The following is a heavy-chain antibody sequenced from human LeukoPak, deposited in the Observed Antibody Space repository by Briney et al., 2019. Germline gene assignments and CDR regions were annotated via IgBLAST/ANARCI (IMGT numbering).Heavy chain of an antibody. V-gene: IGHV6-1*01. CDR1: GDSVFTNSVA. CDR2: TYYRYKWTI. CDR3: ARGKYSGFDL. J-gene: IGHJ3*01. Sequence: SQTLSLTCAISGDSVFTNSVAWNWIRQSPSRGLEWLGRTYYRYKWTIDYAVSVRSRITINPDTSKNQFSLQLNSVTPDDTALYYCARGKYSGFDLWGQGTMVTVSS. D-gene: IGHD2-15*01.